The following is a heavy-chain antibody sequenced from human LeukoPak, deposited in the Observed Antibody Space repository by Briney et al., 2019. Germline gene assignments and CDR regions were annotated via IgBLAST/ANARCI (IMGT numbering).Heavy chain of an antibody. CDR3: AEENDYGDY. D-gene: IGHD2/OR15-2a*01. Sequence: ASVKVSCKVSGYTFTDYYMHWVQQAPGKGLEWMGLVDPDDGETIYAEKFQGRVTITTDESTSTAYMELSSLRSEDTAVYYCAEENDYGDYWGQGTLVTVSS. V-gene: IGHV1-69-2*01. CDR2: VDPDDGET. CDR1: GYTFTDYY. J-gene: IGHJ4*02.